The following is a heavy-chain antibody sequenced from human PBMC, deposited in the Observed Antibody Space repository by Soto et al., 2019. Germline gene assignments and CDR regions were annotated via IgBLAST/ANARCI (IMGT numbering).Heavy chain of an antibody. J-gene: IGHJ4*02. D-gene: IGHD2-15*01. CDR3: AKGTYCSGGRCHLEVRH. Sequence: EVQLLESGGGLAQPGGSLRLSCAASGFTFSSYAMRWVRQAPGKGLEWVSAISGSGGTTYYADAVKGPFTVSRDNSKNTASLQMSILSAEDTAVYYCAKGTYCSGGRCHLEVRHWGQGPLVTVSS. CDR1: GFTFSSYA. CDR2: ISGSGGTT. V-gene: IGHV3-23*01.